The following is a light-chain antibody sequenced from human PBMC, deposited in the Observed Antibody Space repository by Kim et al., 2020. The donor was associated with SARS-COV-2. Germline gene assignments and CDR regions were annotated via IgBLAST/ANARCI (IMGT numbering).Light chain of an antibody. J-gene: IGLJ2*01. CDR1: SLRSYY. V-gene: IGLV3-19*01. CDR2: GNN. Sequence: VALGQTGRITCQGDSLRSYYASWYQQKPGPAPIVVIYGNNHRPSGIPDRFSGSSAGNTASLTSTGTQAGDEADYYCNSRDTNDNVVFGGGTQLTVL. CDR3: NSRDTNDNVV.